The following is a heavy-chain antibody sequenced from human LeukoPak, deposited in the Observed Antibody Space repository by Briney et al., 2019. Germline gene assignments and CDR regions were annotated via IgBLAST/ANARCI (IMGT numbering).Heavy chain of an antibody. Sequence: PSETLSLTCTVSGGSISSGGYYWSWIRQPAGKGLEWIGRIYTSGSTNYNPSLKSRVTMSVDTSKNQFSLKLSSVTAADTAVYYCARDAPIHDYGVLGDAFDIWGQGTMVTVSS. CDR2: IYTSGST. CDR3: ARDAPIHDYGVLGDAFDI. V-gene: IGHV4-61*02. D-gene: IGHD4-17*01. CDR1: GGSISSGGYY. J-gene: IGHJ3*02.